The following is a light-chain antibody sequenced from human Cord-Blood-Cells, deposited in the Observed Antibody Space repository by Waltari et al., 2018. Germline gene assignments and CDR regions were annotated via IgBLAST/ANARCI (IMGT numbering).Light chain of an antibody. V-gene: IGKV3-20*01. J-gene: IGKJ1*01. CDR1: QSVSSSY. Sequence: DIVLTQSPGTLSLSPGERATLPCRASQSVSSSYLAWYQQKPGQAPRLLIYGASSRATGSPDRFSGSGSGTDFTLTISRLEPEDFAVYYCQQYGSSPPTFGQGTKVEIK. CDR3: QQYGSSPPT. CDR2: GAS.